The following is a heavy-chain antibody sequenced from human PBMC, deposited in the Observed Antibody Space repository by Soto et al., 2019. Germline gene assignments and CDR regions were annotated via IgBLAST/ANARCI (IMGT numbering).Heavy chain of an antibody. CDR3: AGTTSHHWLYMDV. CDR2: TYYRSRWYN. CDR1: GDSVSGNSAA. J-gene: IGHJ6*03. V-gene: IGHV6-1*01. Sequence: QTLSLTCAISGDSVSGNSAAWNWIRLSPSRGLEWLARTYYRSRWYNDYAVSVRSRITVNADTSKNQFSLQLTSVTPEDTAIYYCAGTTSHHWLYMDVWGRGTTVTVSS. D-gene: IGHD1-1*01.